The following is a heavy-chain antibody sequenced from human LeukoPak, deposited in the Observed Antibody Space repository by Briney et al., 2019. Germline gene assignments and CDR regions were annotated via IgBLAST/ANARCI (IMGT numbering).Heavy chain of an antibody. V-gene: IGHV4-4*02. Sequence: SETLSLTCTVSGDSINSLDLWSWVRQPPGKGLEWIGEMYLSGTTHSNPSVKSRVTISIDKSKNQFFLNLSSVTAADTAVYYCAGLVGRYSSGLYYYYFDYWGQGTLATVSS. CDR1: GDSINSLDL. D-gene: IGHD3-22*01. CDR2: MYLSGTT. J-gene: IGHJ4*02. CDR3: AGLVGRYSSGLYYYYFDY.